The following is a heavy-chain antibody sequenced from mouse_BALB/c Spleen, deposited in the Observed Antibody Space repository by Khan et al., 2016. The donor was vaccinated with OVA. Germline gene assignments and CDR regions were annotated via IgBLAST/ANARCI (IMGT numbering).Heavy chain of an antibody. CDR1: GFIFSSYS. V-gene: IGHV5-6*01. D-gene: IGHD4-1*01. CDR3: TSHLTGSFAY. CDR2: ISSGGDYT. J-gene: IGHJ3*01. Sequence: EVELVESGGDLVKPGGSLKLSCAASGFIFSSYSMSWVRQTPDKRLEWVATISSGGDYTYYPDSVKGRFTISRDDAKNTLYLQMSSLKSEDTAMYYCTSHLTGSFAYWGQGTLVTLSA.